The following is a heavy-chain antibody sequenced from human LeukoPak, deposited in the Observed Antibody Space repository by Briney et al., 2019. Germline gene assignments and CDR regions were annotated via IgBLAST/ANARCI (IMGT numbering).Heavy chain of an antibody. D-gene: IGHD3-10*01. CDR1: GYIFTSYW. Sequence: GASLQISGEGSGYIFTSYWIGWGRQLRGKGLEGMGIIYPGDSDTRDSPSFQGQVTISADKSISTAYLQWSSLKASDTAMYYCAREDYGSGSYLEATFDYWGQGTLVTVSS. CDR3: AREDYGSGSYLEATFDY. CDR2: IYPGDSDT. V-gene: IGHV5-51*01. J-gene: IGHJ4*02.